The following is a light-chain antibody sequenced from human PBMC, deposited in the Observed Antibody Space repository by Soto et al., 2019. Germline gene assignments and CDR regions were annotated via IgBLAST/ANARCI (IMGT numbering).Light chain of an antibody. CDR3: SSYTDRNNFV. CDR2: DVS. J-gene: IGLJ1*01. CDR1: SSDIGGYNS. Sequence: QSALTQSPSASGSPGQSVTISCTGTSSDIGGYNSVSWYQQHPGKAPKVMIYDVSKRPSGVPDRFSGSKSGNTASLTVSALQAEDEADYYCSSYTDRNNFVFGTGTKV. V-gene: IGLV2-8*01.